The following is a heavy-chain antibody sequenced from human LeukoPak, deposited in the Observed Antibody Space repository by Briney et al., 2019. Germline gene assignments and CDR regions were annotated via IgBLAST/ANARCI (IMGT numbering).Heavy chain of an antibody. D-gene: IGHD1-26*01. CDR2: IYYSGST. J-gene: IGHJ4*02. V-gene: IGHV4-59*01. Sequence: PSETPSLTCTVSGGSISSYYWSWIRQPPGKGLEWIGYIYYSGSTNYNPSLKSRVTISVDASKNQFSLRLSSVTAADTAVYYCARHGGSYTFDFWGQGVLVTVSS. CDR1: GGSISSYY. CDR3: ARHGGSYTFDF.